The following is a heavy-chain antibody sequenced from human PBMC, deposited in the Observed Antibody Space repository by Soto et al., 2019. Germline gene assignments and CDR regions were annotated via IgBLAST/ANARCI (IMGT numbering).Heavy chain of an antibody. J-gene: IGHJ5*02. CDR3: AGDNHIAVVVADTRAVGFDA. Sequence: ASVNVSCQSSVYTLTSYAMHSVRQAPGQRVEWMGWINAGNGNTKYSQKFQGKVTITRDPSASTAYMELSSLRSEDTAEYYCAGDNHIAVVVADTRAVGFDAWGQGTLVTVSS. V-gene: IGHV1-3*01. CDR2: INAGNGNT. D-gene: IGHD2-15*01. CDR1: VYTLTSYA.